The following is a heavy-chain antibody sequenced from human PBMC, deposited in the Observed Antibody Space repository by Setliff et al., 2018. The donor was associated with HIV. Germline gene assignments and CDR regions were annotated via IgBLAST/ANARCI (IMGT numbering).Heavy chain of an antibody. CDR2: IYFSGST. D-gene: IGHD6-13*01. CDR3: ARSSSSWSGWFDP. Sequence: PSETLSLTCTVSGGSFSSVSYYWNWIRQPAGKGLEWVGRIYFSGSTNYNPSLKSRVTISADTSKNQFSLTVSSVTAADTAVYYCARSSSSWSGWFDPWGQGTLVTVSS. J-gene: IGHJ5*02. CDR1: GGSFSSVSYY. V-gene: IGHV4-61*02.